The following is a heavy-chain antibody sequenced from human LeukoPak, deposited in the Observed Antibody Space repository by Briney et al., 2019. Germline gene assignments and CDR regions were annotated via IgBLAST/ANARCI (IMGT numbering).Heavy chain of an antibody. Sequence: GGYLRRYCAASGFTFDDYARHWFRQAPGKGLEWVSGISWNSGSIGYADSVKGRFTISRDNAKNSLYLQMNSLRAEYMALYYCAKDIAPSRVPAAMGAFDIWGQGTMVTVSS. V-gene: IGHV3-9*03. CDR1: GFTFDDYA. CDR3: AKDIAPSRVPAAMGAFDI. CDR2: ISWNSGSI. J-gene: IGHJ3*02. D-gene: IGHD2-2*01.